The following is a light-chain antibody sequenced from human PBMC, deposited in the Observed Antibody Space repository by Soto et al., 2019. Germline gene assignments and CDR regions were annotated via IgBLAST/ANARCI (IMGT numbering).Light chain of an antibody. CDR2: GAS. J-gene: IGKJ2*01. V-gene: IGKV3-20*01. CDR3: QQYGSSPPYT. CDR1: QSVSRSY. Sequence: EIVLTQSPGPLSLSPGERATLSCRASQSVSRSYLAWYQQKPGQAPRLLIYGASTTATGIPDRFSGSGSGTDFNLTISRLEPEDFAVYYCQQYGSSPPYTFGQGTKLEIK.